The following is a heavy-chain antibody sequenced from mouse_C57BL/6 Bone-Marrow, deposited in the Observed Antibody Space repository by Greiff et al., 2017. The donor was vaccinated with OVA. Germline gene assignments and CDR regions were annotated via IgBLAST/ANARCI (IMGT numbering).Heavy chain of an antibody. V-gene: IGHV1-64*01. Sequence: VQLQQPGAELVKPGASVKLSCKASGYTFTSYWMHWVKQRPGQGLEWIGMIHPNSGSTNYNEKFKSKATLTVDKSSSTAYMQLSSLTSEDSAVYYCATSYDYDFAYWGQGTLVTVSA. CDR3: ATSYDYDFAY. CDR1: GYTFTSYW. J-gene: IGHJ3*01. D-gene: IGHD2-4*01. CDR2: IHPNSGST.